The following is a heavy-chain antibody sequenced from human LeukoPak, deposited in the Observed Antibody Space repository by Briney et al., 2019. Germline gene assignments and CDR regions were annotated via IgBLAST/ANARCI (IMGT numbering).Heavy chain of an antibody. V-gene: IGHV1-18*01. Sequence: ASVKVSCKASGYTFTSYGISWVRQAPGQGLEWMGWISAYNGNTNYAQKLQGRVTMTTDTSTSTAYMELRSLRSDDTAVYYCARLYCSGGSCQSHLDYWGQGTLVIVSS. J-gene: IGHJ4*02. CDR3: ARLYCSGGSCQSHLDY. D-gene: IGHD2-15*01. CDR2: ISAYNGNT. CDR1: GYTFTSYG.